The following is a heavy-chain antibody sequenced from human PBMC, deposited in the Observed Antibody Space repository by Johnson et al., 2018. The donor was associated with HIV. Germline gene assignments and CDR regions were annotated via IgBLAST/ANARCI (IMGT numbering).Heavy chain of an antibody. D-gene: IGHD6-19*01. J-gene: IGHJ3*01. CDR3: AKDRGSGWPDGFEV. V-gene: IGHV3-30*02. CDR2: IQYDESDK. Sequence: QVQLVESGGGVVQPGRSLRLSCVASGFTFSSYGMHWVRQAPGKGLEWGAFIQYDESDKYYADSVKGRFTISRDNSKNTLFLQMNSLRAEDTAVYYCAKDRGSGWPDGFEVWGQGAMVTVSS. CDR1: GFTFSSYG.